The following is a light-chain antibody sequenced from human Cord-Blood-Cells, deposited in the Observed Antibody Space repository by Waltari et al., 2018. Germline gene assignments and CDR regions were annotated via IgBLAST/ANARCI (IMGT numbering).Light chain of an antibody. CDR3: QQYGSSPLT. CDR2: GAS. Sequence: EIVLTHALAPLSLSPWERATLCCRASQSVSSSYLAWYQQKPGQAPRLLIYGASSRATGIPDRFSGSGSGTDFTLTISRLEPEDFAVYYCQQYGSSPLTFGGGTKVEIK. CDR1: QSVSSSY. J-gene: IGKJ4*01. V-gene: IGKV3-20*01.